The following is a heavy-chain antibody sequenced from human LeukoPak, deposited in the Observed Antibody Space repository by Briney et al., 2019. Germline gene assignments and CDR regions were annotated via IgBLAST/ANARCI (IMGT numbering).Heavy chain of an antibody. CDR1: GFTVSNNY. CDR3: TRVDGGQSI. CDR2: IHRGGTT. V-gene: IGHV3-53*01. Sequence: GGSLRLSCAASGFTVSNNYMSWVRQAPGKGLEWVSLIHRGGTTYHADSVNGRFTISRDNSKNTLYFQMNSLRAEDTAVYYCTRVDGGQSIWGQGTLVTVYS. D-gene: IGHD6-6*01. J-gene: IGHJ4*02.